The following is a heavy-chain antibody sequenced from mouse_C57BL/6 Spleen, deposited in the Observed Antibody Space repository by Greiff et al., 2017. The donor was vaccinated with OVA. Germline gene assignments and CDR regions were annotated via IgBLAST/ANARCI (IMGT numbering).Heavy chain of an antibody. Sequence: QVQLKQSGAELASPGASVTLSCKASGYTFTDHIMNWVKKRAGQGLEWIGRIYPVSGETNYNQKFMGKATFSVDRSSSTVYMVLNSLTSEDPAVYYCGRGNGNYGYAMDYWGQGTSVTVSS. CDR2: IYPVSGET. V-gene: IGHV1-11*01. J-gene: IGHJ4*01. CDR1: GYTFTDHI. CDR3: GRGNGNYGYAMDY. D-gene: IGHD2-1*01.